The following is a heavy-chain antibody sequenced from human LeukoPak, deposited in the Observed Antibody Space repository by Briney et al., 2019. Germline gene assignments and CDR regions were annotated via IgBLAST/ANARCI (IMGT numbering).Heavy chain of an antibody. J-gene: IGHJ4*02. D-gene: IGHD1-26*01. V-gene: IGHV4-39*01. Sequence: KASETLSLTCTVSGGSISSSSHYWSWLRQPPGKRLDGNGCIYYSGSPYYNPSLKSRVTISLHTSKNQFSLKLTSVTAADTAVYYCARNQSVVGSTRAGGFDYWGPGTLATVSS. CDR2: IYYSGSP. CDR1: GGSISSSSHY. CDR3: ARNQSVVGSTRAGGFDY.